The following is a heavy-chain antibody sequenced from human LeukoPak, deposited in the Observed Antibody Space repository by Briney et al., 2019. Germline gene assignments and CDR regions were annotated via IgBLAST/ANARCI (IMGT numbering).Heavy chain of an antibody. D-gene: IGHD5-18*01. CDR1: GGSISSYH. Sequence: SETLSLTCTVSGGSISSYHWSWIRQPPGKGLEWIGYIYYSGSTNYNPSLKSRVTISVDTSKNQFSLKLSSVTAADTAVYYCARQSGYSYGYTLDYWGQGTLVTVSS. CDR3: ARQSGYSYGYTLDY. CDR2: IYYSGST. J-gene: IGHJ4*02. V-gene: IGHV4-59*01.